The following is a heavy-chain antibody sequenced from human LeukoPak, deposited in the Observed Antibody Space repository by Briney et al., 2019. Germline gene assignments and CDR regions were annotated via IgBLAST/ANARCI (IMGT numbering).Heavy chain of an antibody. CDR1: GFTFSTYW. J-gene: IGHJ4*02. D-gene: IGHD4-23*01. Sequence: GGSLRLSCAASGFTFSTYWMYWVRQAPGKGLVWVAHINSDGSNTNYADSVKGRFTISRDNSKNTLYLQMNSLRAEDTAVYYCAKYAPPTTVVTRYFDYWGQGTLVTVSS. V-gene: IGHV3-74*01. CDR2: INSDGSNT. CDR3: AKYAPPTTVVTRYFDY.